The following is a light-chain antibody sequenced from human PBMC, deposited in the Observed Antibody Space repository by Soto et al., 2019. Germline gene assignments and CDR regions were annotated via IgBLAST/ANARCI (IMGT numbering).Light chain of an antibody. Sequence: AIQLTQSPSSLSASVGDRVTITCRASQAIRTALGWYQQKPGKVPKLLIYAASTLQSGVPSRFRGSGSGTDFTLTITRLEPEDFAVYYCQHYGYSLWTFGQGTKVDI. J-gene: IGKJ1*01. CDR3: QHYGYSLWT. CDR2: AAS. CDR1: QAIRTA. V-gene: IGKV1-6*01.